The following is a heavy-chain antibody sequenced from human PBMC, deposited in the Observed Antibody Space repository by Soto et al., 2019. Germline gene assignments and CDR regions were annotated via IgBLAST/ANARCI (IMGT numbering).Heavy chain of an antibody. CDR1: GGYISSGGYS. V-gene: IGHV4-30-2*01. CDR3: ARDPTGSDNWFDP. J-gene: IGHJ5*02. CDR2: IYHSGST. Sequence: SETLSLTCTVSGGYISSGGYSWSWIRQPPGKGLEWIGYIYHSGSTYYNPSLKSRVTISVDRSKNQFSLKLSSVTAADTAVYYCARDPTGSDNWFDPWGQGTTVTVSS. D-gene: IGHD3-10*01.